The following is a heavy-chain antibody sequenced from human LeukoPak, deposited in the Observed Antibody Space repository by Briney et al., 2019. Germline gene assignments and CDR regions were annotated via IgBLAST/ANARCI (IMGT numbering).Heavy chain of an antibody. CDR1: GFTFDDYA. CDR2: IYTGGTT. D-gene: IGHD6-19*01. CDR3: ARDKLGSGYSSDFDC. Sequence: PGGSLRLSCAASGFTFDDYAMSWVRQAPGKGLEWVSAIYTGGTTYYADSVKGRFTISRDNSKNTLYLQMNSLRAEDSAVYFCARDKLGSGYSSDFDCWGQGTLATVSS. J-gene: IGHJ4*02. V-gene: IGHV3-66*02.